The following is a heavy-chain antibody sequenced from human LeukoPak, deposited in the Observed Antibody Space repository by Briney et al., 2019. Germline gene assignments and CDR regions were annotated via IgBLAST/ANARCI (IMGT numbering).Heavy chain of an antibody. J-gene: IGHJ4*02. CDR3: ARGSTEQGVYFDY. Sequence: GASVKVSCKASGYTFTSYDINWVRQATGQGLEWMGWMNPNSGNTGYAQKFQGRVTITADESTSTAYMELSSLRSEDTAVYYCARGSTEQGVYFDYWGQGTLVTVSS. V-gene: IGHV1-8*03. CDR2: MNPNSGNT. CDR1: GYTFTSYD.